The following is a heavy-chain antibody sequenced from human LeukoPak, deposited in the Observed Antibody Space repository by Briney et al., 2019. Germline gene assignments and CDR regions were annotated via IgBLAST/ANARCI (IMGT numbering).Heavy chain of an antibody. CDR1: GFTFRNYW. J-gene: IGHJ4*02. D-gene: IGHD1-1*01. CDR2: INSDGSST. V-gene: IGHV3-74*01. Sequence: GGSLRLSCAASGFTFRNYWMHWVRQAPGKGLVWVSGINSDGSSTRYADSVKGRFTISRDNAKNSLYLQMNSLRVEDTAVYYCARDPRTVRIWGQGTLVTVSS. CDR3: ARDPRTVRI.